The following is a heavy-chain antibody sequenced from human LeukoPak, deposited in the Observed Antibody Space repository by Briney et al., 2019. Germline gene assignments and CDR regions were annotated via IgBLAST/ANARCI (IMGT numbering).Heavy chain of an antibody. J-gene: IGHJ4*02. Sequence: GASVKVSCKASGYTFTSYYMHWVRQAPGQGLEWMGIINPSGGSTSYAQKFQGRVTMTRDTSTSTVYMELSSLRSEDTAVYYCANLTPGYCSSTSCYTYDYWGQGTLVTVSS. CDR2: INPSGGST. CDR1: GYTFTSYY. CDR3: ANLTPGYCSSTSCYTYDY. V-gene: IGHV1-46*01. D-gene: IGHD2-2*02.